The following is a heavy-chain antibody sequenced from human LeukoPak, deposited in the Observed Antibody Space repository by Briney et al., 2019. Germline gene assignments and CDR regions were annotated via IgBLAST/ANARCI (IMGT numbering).Heavy chain of an antibody. J-gene: IGHJ6*03. CDR2: IYPGDSDT. CDR1: GYSFTSYW. V-gene: IGHV5-51*01. Sequence: GGSLKISCKGSGYSFTSYWIGWVRQMPGKGLEWMGIIYPGDSDTRYSPSFQGQVTISADKSISTAYLQWSSLKASDTAMYYCARQAGSYYDILTGQYYYYYYMDVWGKGTTVTVSS. D-gene: IGHD3-9*01. CDR3: ARQAGSYYDILTGQYYYYYYMDV.